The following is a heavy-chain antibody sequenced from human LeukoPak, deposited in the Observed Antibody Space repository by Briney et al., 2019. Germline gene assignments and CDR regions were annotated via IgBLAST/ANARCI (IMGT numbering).Heavy chain of an antibody. Sequence: GGSLRLSCAASGFTFSSYSMNWVRQAPGKGLEWVSSISSSSSYIYYADSVKGRFTISRDNAKNSLYLQMNSLRAEDTAVYYCARDFVYGAGIYPFDHWGQGTLVTVSS. D-gene: IGHD3-10*01. CDR3: ARDFVYGAGIYPFDH. CDR2: ISSSSSYI. J-gene: IGHJ4*02. V-gene: IGHV3-21*01. CDR1: GFTFSSYS.